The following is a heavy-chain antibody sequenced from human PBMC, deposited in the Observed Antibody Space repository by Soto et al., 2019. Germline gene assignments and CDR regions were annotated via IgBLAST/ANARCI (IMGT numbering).Heavy chain of an antibody. CDR2: IIPVFGIA. CDR3: AREDRDREAGLVAAAGAGTDA. J-gene: IGHJ6*02. V-gene: IGHV1-69*08. CDR1: GGTFSRYS. D-gene: IGHD6-13*01. Sequence: QVQLVQSGAEVKKPGSSVKVSCKASGGTFSRYSFTWVRQAPGHGLEWMGRIIPVFGIASYAQKFQGRVTITEDKTTNTGVTVMSSMRADDTAVYYCAREDRDREAGLVAAAGAGTDAWGQGTTVTVSS.